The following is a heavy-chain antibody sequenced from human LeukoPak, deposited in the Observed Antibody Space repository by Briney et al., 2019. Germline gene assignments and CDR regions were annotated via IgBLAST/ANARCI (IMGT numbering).Heavy chain of an antibody. V-gene: IGHV4-34*01. D-gene: IGHD3-16*02. CDR1: GGSFSGYY. J-gene: IGHJ6*03. Sequence: SETLSLTCAVYGGSFSGYYWSWIRQPPGKGLEWIGEINHSGSTNYNPSLKSRVTISVDTSKNQFSLKLSSVTAADTAVYYCARTLMITFGGVIANPLYYYYMDVWGKGTTVTISS. CDR3: ARTLMITFGGVIANPLYYYYMDV. CDR2: INHSGST.